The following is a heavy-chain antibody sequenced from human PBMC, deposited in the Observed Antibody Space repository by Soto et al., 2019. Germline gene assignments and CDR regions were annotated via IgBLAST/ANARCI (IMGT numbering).Heavy chain of an antibody. CDR2: ISGSGGST. CDR3: ANVDIVATYFDY. V-gene: IGHV3-23*01. Sequence: GGSLRLSCAASGFTFSSYAMSWVRQAPGKGLEWVSAISGSGGSTYYADSVKGRFTISRDNSKNTLYLQMNSLRAEDTAVYYCANVDIVATYFDYWGQGTLVTVSS. CDR1: GFTFSSYA. D-gene: IGHD5-12*01. J-gene: IGHJ4*02.